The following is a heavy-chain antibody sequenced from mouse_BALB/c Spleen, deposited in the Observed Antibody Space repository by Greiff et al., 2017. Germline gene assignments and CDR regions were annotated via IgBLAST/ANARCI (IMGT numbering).Heavy chain of an antibody. D-gene: IGHD2-3*01. J-gene: IGHJ3*01. Sequence: LVESGPELVKPGASVKMSCKASGYTFTDYVISWVKQRTGQGLEWIGEIYPGSGSTYYNEKFKGKATLTADKSSNTAYMQLSSLTSEDSAVYFCASPYDRGFAYWGQGTLVTVSA. CDR1: GYTFTDYV. CDR2: IYPGSGST. CDR3: ASPYDRGFAY. V-gene: IGHV1-77*01.